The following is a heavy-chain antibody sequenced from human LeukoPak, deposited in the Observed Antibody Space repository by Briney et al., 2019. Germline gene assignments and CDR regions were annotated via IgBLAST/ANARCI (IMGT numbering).Heavy chain of an antibody. CDR1: GFTFSIYW. CDR3: ARELYDNTTSGYLDN. J-gene: IGHJ4*02. Sequence: PGGSLRLSCAASGFTFSIYWMHWARQAPGKGLVWVSRINSDGSSTTYAESVKGRFTISRDNAKNTLYLQMNSLRAEDTAGYYCARELYDNTTSGYLDNSGQGTLVTVSS. CDR2: INSDGSST. V-gene: IGHV3-74*01. D-gene: IGHD3-16*01.